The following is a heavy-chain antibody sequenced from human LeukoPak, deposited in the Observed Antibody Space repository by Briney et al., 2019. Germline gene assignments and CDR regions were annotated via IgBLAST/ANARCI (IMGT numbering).Heavy chain of an antibody. CDR3: AKGLWFGELSYYMDV. D-gene: IGHD3-10*01. CDR2: ISGSGGST. V-gene: IGHV3-23*01. Sequence: TGGSLRLSCAASGFTFSSYAMSWVRQAPGKGLEWVSAISGSGGSTYYADSVKGRFTISRDNSKNTLYLQMNSLRAEDTAVYYCAKGLWFGELSYYMDVWGKGTTVTISS. J-gene: IGHJ6*03. CDR1: GFTFSSYA.